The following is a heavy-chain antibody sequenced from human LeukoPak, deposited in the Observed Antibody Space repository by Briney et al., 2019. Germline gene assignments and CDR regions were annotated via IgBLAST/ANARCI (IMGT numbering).Heavy chain of an antibody. CDR1: GFTFSSYS. J-gene: IGHJ4*02. V-gene: IGHV3-21*04. D-gene: IGHD5-18*01. Sequence: GGSLRLSCAASGFTFSSYSMNWVRQAPGKGLEWVSSISSSSSYIYYADSVKGRFTISGDNAKNSLYLQMNSLRAEDTAVYYCARPSQAGDTAYYWGQGTLVTVSS. CDR2: ISSSSSYI. CDR3: ARPSQAGDTAYY.